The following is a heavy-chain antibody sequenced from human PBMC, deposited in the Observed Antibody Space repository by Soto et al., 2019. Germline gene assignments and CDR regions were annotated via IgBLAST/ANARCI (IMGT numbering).Heavy chain of an antibody. CDR2: IIPLLNIA. J-gene: IGHJ4*02. V-gene: IGHV1-69*08. Sequence: QVQLVQSGAEVKKPGSSVKVSCKASGGPFSNDIITWVRQAPGQGLEWKGRIIPLLNIANYAQNFQGRVTITADRSTGTAYMELNSLRSEDTAVYYCARDSPIGSTFSGYDAIDYWGQGTLVTVSS. CDR1: GGPFSNDI. CDR3: ARDSPIGSTFSGYDAIDY. D-gene: IGHD5-12*01.